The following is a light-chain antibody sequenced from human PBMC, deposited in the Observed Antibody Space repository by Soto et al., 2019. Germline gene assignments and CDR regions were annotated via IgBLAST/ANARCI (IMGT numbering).Light chain of an antibody. CDR2: TSS. Sequence: DIQMTQSPASLSASVGDRVTISCRASQSIGRNLNWYQQKPGKAPTLLMFTSSNLQSGVPSRFSGSGSGTDFILTISSLQPEDFATYYCQQSYSTPPTFGQGTKGDIK. J-gene: IGKJ1*01. CDR1: QSIGRN. CDR3: QQSYSTPPT. V-gene: IGKV1-39*01.